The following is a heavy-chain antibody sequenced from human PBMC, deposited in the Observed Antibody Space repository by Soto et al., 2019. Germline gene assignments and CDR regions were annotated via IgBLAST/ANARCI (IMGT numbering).Heavy chain of an antibody. CDR1: GGSISSGGYY. CDR2: IYYSGST. J-gene: IGHJ4*02. V-gene: IGHV4-31*03. Sequence: SETLSLTCTVSGGSISSGGYYWSWIRQHPGKGLEWIGYIYYSGSTYYNPSLKSRVTISVDTSKNQFSLKLSSVTAADTAVYYCAREVDTAMVTTYFDFRGQGTLVTVSS. CDR3: AREVDTAMVTTYFDF. D-gene: IGHD5-18*01.